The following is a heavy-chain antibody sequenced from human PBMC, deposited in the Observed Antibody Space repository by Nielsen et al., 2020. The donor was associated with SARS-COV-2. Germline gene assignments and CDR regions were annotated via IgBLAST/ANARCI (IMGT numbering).Heavy chain of an antibody. D-gene: IGHD6-25*01. CDR2: ISSSSSTI. V-gene: IGHV3-48*01. J-gene: IGHJ4*02. CDR3: ARDLAAGPKDY. CDR1: GFTFSSYS. Sequence: GESLKISCAASGFTFSSYSMNWVRQAPGKGLEWVSYISSSSSTIYYADSVKGRFTISRDNAKNSLYLQMNSLRAEDTAVYYCARDLAAGPKDYWGQGTLVTVSS.